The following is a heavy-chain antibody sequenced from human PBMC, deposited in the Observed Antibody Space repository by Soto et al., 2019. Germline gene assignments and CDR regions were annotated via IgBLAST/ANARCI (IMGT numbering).Heavy chain of an antibody. Sequence: PGGSLRLSCAASGFTFSSYGMHWVRQAPGKGLEWVAVISYDGSNKYYADSVKGRFTISRDNSKNTLYLQMTSLRAEDTAVYYCAKAIELPAAISRLVYWGLATLVTFSS. D-gene: IGHD2-2*01. CDR1: GFTFSSYG. J-gene: IGHJ4*02. CDR2: ISYDGSNK. V-gene: IGHV3-30*18. CDR3: AKAIELPAAISRLVY.